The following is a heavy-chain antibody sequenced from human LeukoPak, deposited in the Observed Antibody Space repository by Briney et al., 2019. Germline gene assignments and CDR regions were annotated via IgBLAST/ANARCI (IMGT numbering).Heavy chain of an antibody. CDR3: ARCDSYSSSWSRQFDY. D-gene: IGHD6-13*01. Sequence: PGGSLRLSCTGSNFSFGYYGMNWVRQTPGKGLEWLSYITATSGSLYYADSVKGRFTVSRDNSKNSLYLQMDSLRAEDTAVYYYARCDSYSSSWSRQFDYWGPGTLVIVSS. CDR2: ITATSGSL. CDR1: NFSFGYYG. J-gene: IGHJ4*02. V-gene: IGHV3-48*04.